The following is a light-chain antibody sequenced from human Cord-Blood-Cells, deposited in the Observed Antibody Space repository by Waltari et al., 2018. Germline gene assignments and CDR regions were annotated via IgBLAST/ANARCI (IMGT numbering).Light chain of an antibody. Sequence: EIVLTQSPATLSLSPGERATLSCRASQSVSSYLAWYQQKPGQAPRLLIYDASNRATGIPARFSGSGSGTDFTLTISSRGPEDFAVYYCQQRSNWPTFGQGTKVEIK. CDR3: QQRSNWPT. CDR2: DAS. V-gene: IGKV3-11*01. CDR1: QSVSSY. J-gene: IGKJ1*01.